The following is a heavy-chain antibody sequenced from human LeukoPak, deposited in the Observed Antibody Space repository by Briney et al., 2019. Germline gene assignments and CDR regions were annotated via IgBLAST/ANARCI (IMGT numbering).Heavy chain of an antibody. J-gene: IGHJ4*02. CDR3: GDAGSVAGNF. CDR1: GFTFSDHF. CDR2: ITHKADSYTT. V-gene: IGHV3-72*01. D-gene: IGHD6-19*01. Sequence: GGSLRLSCVASGFTFSDHFIDWVRQAPGKGLEWVGRITHKADSYTTYYAASVEGRFTISRDDSKNSVYLQMNSLKSEDTAVYFCGDAGSVAGNFWGQGTQVIVS.